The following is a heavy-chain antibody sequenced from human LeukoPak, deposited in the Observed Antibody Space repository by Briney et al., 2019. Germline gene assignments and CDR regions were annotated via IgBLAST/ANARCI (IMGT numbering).Heavy chain of an antibody. D-gene: IGHD3-22*01. CDR1: GFTLRSYS. J-gene: IGHJ3*02. CDR2: ISSSSTYI. V-gene: IGHV3-21*01. Sequence: GGSLRLSCAASGFTLRSYSMNWVRQAPGEGLEWVSSISSSSTYIYYADSVKGRFTISRDNAKNSLYLQMNSLRAEDTAVYYCARVGYNYDSSTYSDGFDMWGQGTMVTVSS. CDR3: ARVGYNYDSSTYSDGFDM.